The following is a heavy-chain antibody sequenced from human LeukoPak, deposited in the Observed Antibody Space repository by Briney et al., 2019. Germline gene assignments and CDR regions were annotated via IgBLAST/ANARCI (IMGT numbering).Heavy chain of an antibody. D-gene: IGHD3-3*01. CDR1: GGSISSYY. J-gene: IGHJ4*02. CDR2: IYTSGST. Sequence: PSETLSLTCTVSGGSISSYYWSWIRQPAGKGLEWIGRIYTSGSTNYNPSLKSRVTMSVDTSKNQFSLKLSSVTAADTAVYYCARDLRYKEYYDFWSGYYIDYWGQGTLVTVSS. V-gene: IGHV4-4*07. CDR3: ARDLRYKEYYDFWSGYYIDY.